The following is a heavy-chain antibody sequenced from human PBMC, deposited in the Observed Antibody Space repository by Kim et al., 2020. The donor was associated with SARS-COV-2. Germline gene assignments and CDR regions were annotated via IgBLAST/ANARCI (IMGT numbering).Heavy chain of an antibody. Sequence: GGSLRLSCAASGFTFSSYSMNWVRQAPGKGLEWVSSISSSSSYIYYADSVKGRFTISRDNAKNSLYLQMNSLRAEDTAVYYCARDYYGSGTTTYYYYYGMDVWGQGTTVTVSS. D-gene: IGHD3-10*01. CDR3: ARDYYGSGTTTYYYYYGMDV. J-gene: IGHJ6*02. V-gene: IGHV3-21*01. CDR1: GFTFSSYS. CDR2: ISSSSSYI.